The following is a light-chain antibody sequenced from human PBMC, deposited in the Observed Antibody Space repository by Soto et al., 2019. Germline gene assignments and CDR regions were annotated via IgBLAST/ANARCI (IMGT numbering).Light chain of an antibody. CDR1: QGISSY. V-gene: IGKV1-8*01. J-gene: IGKJ1*01. CDR3: QQYYSYSWT. Sequence: AILMTQSPSSLSASTGDRVTITCRASQGISSYLAWYQQKPGKAPKLLIYAASTLQSGVPSRFSGSGSGTDFTLTISCLQSEDFATYYCQQYYSYSWTFGQGTKVDIK. CDR2: AAS.